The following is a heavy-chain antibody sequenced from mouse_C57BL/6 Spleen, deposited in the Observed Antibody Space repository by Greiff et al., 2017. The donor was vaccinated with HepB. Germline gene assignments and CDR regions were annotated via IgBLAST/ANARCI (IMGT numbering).Heavy chain of an antibody. CDR1: GYTFTDYN. J-gene: IGHJ3*01. V-gene: IGHV1-22*01. CDR2: INPNNGGT. Sequence: EVQLQQSGPELVKPGASVKMSCKASGYTFTDYNMHWVKQRHGKRLEWIGYINPNNGGTSYNQKFKGKATFTVNKSSSTAYMELRSLTAEDSAVYYCARWDSTMVTTGFAYWGQGTLVTVSA. CDR3: ARWDSTMVTTGFAY. D-gene: IGHD2-2*01.